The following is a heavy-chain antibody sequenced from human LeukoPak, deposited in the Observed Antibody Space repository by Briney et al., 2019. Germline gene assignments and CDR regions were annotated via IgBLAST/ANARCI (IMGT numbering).Heavy chain of an antibody. V-gene: IGHV3-23*01. CDR3: AIDGGLCTGGTCYNAFDM. Sequence: DPGGSLRLSCAASVLTFISYAMSWVRQAPGTGLEWVSTISGSVYIAYYADSVKGRFTISRDNSKNTLDLQMNSLRADDTAIYYCAIDGGLCTGGTCYNAFDMGGQGAMVTVSS. CDR1: VLTFISYA. J-gene: IGHJ3*02. CDR2: ISGSVYIA. D-gene: IGHD2-15*01.